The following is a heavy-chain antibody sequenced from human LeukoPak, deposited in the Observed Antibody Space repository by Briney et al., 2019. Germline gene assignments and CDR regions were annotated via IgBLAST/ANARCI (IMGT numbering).Heavy chain of an antibody. CDR3: ARAPAYYDSSGYRRWFDP. Sequence: ASVKVSCKASGYSFTGYYMHWVRQAPGQGLEWMGWINPNSGGTNYAQKFQGRVTMTTDTSTSTAYMELSRLRSDDTAVYYCARAPAYYDSSGYRRWFDPWGQGTLVTVSS. D-gene: IGHD3-22*01. CDR2: INPNSGGT. J-gene: IGHJ5*02. V-gene: IGHV1-2*02. CDR1: GYSFTGYY.